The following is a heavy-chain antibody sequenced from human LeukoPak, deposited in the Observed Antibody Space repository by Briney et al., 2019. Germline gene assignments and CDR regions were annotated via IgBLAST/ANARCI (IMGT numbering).Heavy chain of an antibody. CDR3: ARGPGGKGLGYYYGMDV. V-gene: IGHV4-34*01. J-gene: IGHJ6*02. CDR1: GGSFSGYY. Sequence: PSETLSLTCAVYGGSFSGYYWSWIRQPPGKGLEWIGEINHSGSTNYNPSLKSRVTISVDTSKNQFSLKLSSVTAADTAVYYCARGPGGKGLGYYYGMDVWGQGTTVTVSS. CDR2: INHSGST. D-gene: IGHD4-23*01.